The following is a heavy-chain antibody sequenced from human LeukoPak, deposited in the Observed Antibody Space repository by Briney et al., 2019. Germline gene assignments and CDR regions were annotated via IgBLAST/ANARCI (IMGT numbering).Heavy chain of an antibody. CDR3: ARDRGGVGGNWLDP. CDR1: GFTFSSYE. D-gene: IGHD2-8*02. J-gene: IGHJ5*02. V-gene: IGHV3-21*01. Sequence: GGSLSLSCAASGFTFSSYEMNWVRQAPGKGLEWVSSISPTTNYIRSADSVKGRFTISRDNAKDSLYLQMNSLRADDTAVYYCARDRGGVGGNWLDPWGRGTLVTVSS. CDR2: ISPTTNYI.